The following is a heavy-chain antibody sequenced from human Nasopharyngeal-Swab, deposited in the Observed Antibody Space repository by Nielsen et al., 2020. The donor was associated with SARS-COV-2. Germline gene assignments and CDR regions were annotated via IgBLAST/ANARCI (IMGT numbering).Heavy chain of an antibody. Sequence: ASVKVSCKASGYTFTSYGISWVRQAPGQGLEWMGWISAYNGNTNYAQKLQGRVTMTTDTSTSTAYMELRSLRSDDTAVYYCARGDTIAVAGTGYYYYYYMDVWGKGTTVTVSS. D-gene: IGHD6-19*01. CDR2: ISAYNGNT. CDR1: GYTFTSYG. V-gene: IGHV1-18*01. J-gene: IGHJ6*03. CDR3: ARGDTIAVAGTGYYYYYYMDV.